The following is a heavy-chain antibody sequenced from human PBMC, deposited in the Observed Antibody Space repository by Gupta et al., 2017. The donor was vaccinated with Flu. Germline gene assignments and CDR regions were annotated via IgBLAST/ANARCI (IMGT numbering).Heavy chain of an antibody. CDR1: GFIFSSYA. V-gene: IGHV3-23*01. J-gene: IGHJ3*02. CDR2: IRGGGSGT. CDR3: AKDLRSGYYLDTFDI. Sequence: EVQLLESGGGLVQPGGSLRPSCSASGFIFSSYAMNWVRQAPGTGLEWVSSIRGGGSGTYYTDSLRGRFTISRDNSRNTLYLQMNSLRAEDTAIYYCAKDLRSGYYLDTFDIWGQGTMVTVSP. D-gene: IGHD3-22*01.